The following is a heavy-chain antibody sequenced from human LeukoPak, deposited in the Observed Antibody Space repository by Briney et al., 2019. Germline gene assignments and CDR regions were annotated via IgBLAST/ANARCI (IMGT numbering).Heavy chain of an antibody. Sequence: SETLSLTCTVSGYSISSGYYWGWIRQPPGKGLEWIGSGSTYYNPSLKSRVTISIDTSKNQFSLRLTSVTAADTAIYYCARDGRSGYEDLWGPGTLVTVSS. J-gene: IGHJ5*02. CDR1: GYSISSGYY. D-gene: IGHD5-12*01. CDR2: SGST. V-gene: IGHV4-38-2*02. CDR3: ARDGRSGYEDL.